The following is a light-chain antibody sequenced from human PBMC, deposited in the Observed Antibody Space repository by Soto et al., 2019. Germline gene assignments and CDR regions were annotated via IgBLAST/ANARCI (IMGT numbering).Light chain of an antibody. CDR2: EVS. CDR3: SSYTSSSTYV. V-gene: IGLV2-18*02. J-gene: IGLJ1*01. CDR1: SSDVGSDNR. Sequence: QSALTRAPSVSGSPGQSVSISCTGTSSDVGSDNRVSWYQQPPGTAPKLMIYEVSNRPSGVPDRFSGSKSGNTASLTISGLQAEDEADYYCSSYTSSSTYVFGNGTKVTVL.